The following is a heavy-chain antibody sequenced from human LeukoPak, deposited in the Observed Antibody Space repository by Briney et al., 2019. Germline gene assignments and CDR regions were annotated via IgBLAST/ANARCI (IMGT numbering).Heavy chain of an antibody. D-gene: IGHD2-21*02. J-gene: IGHJ3*02. CDR2: ISGSGGST. CDR1: GFTFSSYA. CDR3: AKAVTMVTASGDDAFDI. V-gene: IGHV3-23*01. Sequence: GGSLRLSCAASGFTFSSYAMSWVRQAPGKGLEWVSAISGSGGSTYYADSVKGRFTISRDNSKNMLYLQMNSLRAEDTAVYYCAKAVTMVTASGDDAFDIWGQGTMVTVSS.